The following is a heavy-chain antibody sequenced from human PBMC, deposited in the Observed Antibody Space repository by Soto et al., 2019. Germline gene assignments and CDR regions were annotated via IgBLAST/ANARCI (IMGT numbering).Heavy chain of an antibody. D-gene: IGHD2-8*01. CDR2: IGYDGSNT. J-gene: IGHJ5*02. Sequence: QVQLVESGGGLVQPGRSLRLSCAASGFTFSSYGMNWVRQAPGKGLEWVAVIGYDGSNTYYADSVKGRFTISRDNSKNTMYLQMNSLRAEDTAVYYCASDERGYCTDPWGQGTLVTVSS. CDR3: ASDERGYCTDP. CDR1: GFTFSSYG. V-gene: IGHV3-33*01.